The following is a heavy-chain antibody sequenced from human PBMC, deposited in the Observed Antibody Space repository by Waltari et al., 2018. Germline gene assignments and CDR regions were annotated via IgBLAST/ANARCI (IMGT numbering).Heavy chain of an antibody. J-gene: IGHJ6*03. CDR2: IYYSGST. V-gene: IGHV4-59*01. D-gene: IGHD3-10*01. CDR1: GDSISSYY. CDR3: ARTDITMVRGSMRYYYMDV. Sequence: QVQLQESGPGLVKPSETLSLTCTVSGDSISSYYWSWIRQPPGKGLQWIGYIYYSGSTNYNPSLESRVTISVDTSKNHFALELTSVTAADTAVYYCARTDITMVRGSMRYYYMDVWGKGTTVTISS.